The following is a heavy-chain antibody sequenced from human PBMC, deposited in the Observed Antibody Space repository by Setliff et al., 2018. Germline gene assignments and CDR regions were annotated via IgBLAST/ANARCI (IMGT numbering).Heavy chain of an antibody. CDR1: GGSISSQD. J-gene: IGHJ4*02. Sequence: KTSETLSLTCTVSGGSISSQDWSWIRQPPGKGLEWIGYVYSSGITNYNPSLKSRVTMSVDTSKNQFSLKLSSVTAADTAVYYCARQPEGGYYDSSGYYGMAPYYFDYWGQGTLVTVSS. V-gene: IGHV4-59*08. CDR2: VYSSGIT. D-gene: IGHD3-22*01. CDR3: ARQPEGGYYDSSGYYGMAPYYFDY.